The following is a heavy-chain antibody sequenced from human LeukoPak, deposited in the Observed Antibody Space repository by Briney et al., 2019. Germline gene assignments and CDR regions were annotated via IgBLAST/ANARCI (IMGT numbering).Heavy chain of an antibody. V-gene: IGHV3-23*01. D-gene: IGHD3-9*01. Sequence: GGSLRLSCAASGFTFSSYGMSWVRQAPGKGLEWVSSIGGSGGSTYYADSVKGRFTISRDNSKNTLYLQMNSLRAEDTAVYYCAKDSTVLRYFDWPDPRDPELDYWGQGTLVTVSS. CDR3: AKDSTVLRYFDWPDPRDPELDY. J-gene: IGHJ4*02. CDR1: GFTFSSYG. CDR2: IGGSGGST.